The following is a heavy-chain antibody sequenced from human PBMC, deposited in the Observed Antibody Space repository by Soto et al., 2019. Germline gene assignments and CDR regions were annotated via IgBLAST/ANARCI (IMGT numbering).Heavy chain of an antibody. CDR2: IGPESGAT. CDR3: GRGRSGQIVVFY. D-gene: IGHD1-26*01. V-gene: IGHV1-2*02. CDR1: GYTSTGHY. J-gene: IGHJ4*02. Sequence: ASVKVSCKASGYTSTGHYIHWVRQAPEQGPEWMGEIGPESGATRYAEKFQGRVTMTLDTSITTVYMELKNLSPDDTAVYYCGRGRSGQIVVFYWGQGTPVTAPQ.